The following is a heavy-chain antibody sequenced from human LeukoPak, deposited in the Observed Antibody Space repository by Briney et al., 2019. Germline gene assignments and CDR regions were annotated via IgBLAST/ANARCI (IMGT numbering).Heavy chain of an antibody. CDR3: ATFDSHSVDY. CDR2: INHSGST. V-gene: IGHV4-34*01. CDR1: GGSFSGYY. J-gene: IGHJ4*02. D-gene: IGHD3-22*01. Sequence: SETLSPTCAVYGGSFSGYYWSWIRQPPGKGLEWIGEINHSGSTNYNPSLKSRVTISVDTSKNQFSLKLSSVTAADTAVYYCATFDSHSVDYWGQGTLVTVSS.